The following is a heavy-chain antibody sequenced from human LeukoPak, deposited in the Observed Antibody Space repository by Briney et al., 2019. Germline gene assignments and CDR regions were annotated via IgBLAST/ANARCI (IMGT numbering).Heavy chain of an antibody. Sequence: QPGRSLRLSCTASGFTFGGYAMSWFRQAPGKGLEWVGFIRSKAYGGTTEYAASVKGRFTISRDDSKSIAYLQMNSLKTEDTAVYYCTSEYYWGQGTLVTVSS. J-gene: IGHJ4*02. CDR2: IRSKAYGGTT. V-gene: IGHV3-49*03. CDR1: GFTFGGYA. CDR3: TSEYY.